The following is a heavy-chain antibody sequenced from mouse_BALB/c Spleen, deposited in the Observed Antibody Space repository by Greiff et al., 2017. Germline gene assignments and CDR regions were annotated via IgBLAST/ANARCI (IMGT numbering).Heavy chain of an antibody. CDR3: ARFGSRRYYAMDY. CDR1: GYSITSDYA. Sequence: EVKLVESGPGLVKPSQSLSLTCTVTGYSITSDYAWNWIRQFPGNKLEWMGYISYSGSTSYNPSLKSRISITRDTSKNQFFLQLNSVTTEDTATYYCARFGSRRYYAMDYWGQGTSVTVSS. J-gene: IGHJ4*01. D-gene: IGHD1-1*01. CDR2: ISYSGST. V-gene: IGHV3-2*02.